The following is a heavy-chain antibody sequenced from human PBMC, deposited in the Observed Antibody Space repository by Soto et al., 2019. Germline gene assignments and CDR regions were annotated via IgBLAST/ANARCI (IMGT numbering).Heavy chain of an antibody. CDR2: IYHSGST. J-gene: IGHJ3*02. D-gene: IGHD6-19*01. V-gene: IGHV4-4*02. Sequence: SETLSLTCAVSGGSISSSNWWSWVRKPPGEGLEWIGEIYHSGSTNYNPSLKSRVTISVDKSKNQFSLKLSSVTAADTAVYYCARDLPLRSVAIAVAGATHYAFDIWGQGTMVTVSS. CDR1: GGSISSSNW. CDR3: ARDLPLRSVAIAVAGATHYAFDI.